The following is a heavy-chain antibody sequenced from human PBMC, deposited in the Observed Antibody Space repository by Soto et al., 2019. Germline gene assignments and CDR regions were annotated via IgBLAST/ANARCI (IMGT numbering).Heavy chain of an antibody. V-gene: IGHV3-74*01. CDR1: GFTFSSYW. CDR2: INSDGSST. J-gene: IGHJ4*02. D-gene: IGHD3-10*01. Sequence: GGSLRLSCAASGFTFSSYWMHWVRQAPGKGLVWVSRINSDGSSTSYADSVKGRFTISRDNAKNTLYLQMNSLRAEDTAVYYCARVTSDANYGSGSYYNHYFDYWGQGTLVTVSS. CDR3: ARVTSDANYGSGSYYNHYFDY.